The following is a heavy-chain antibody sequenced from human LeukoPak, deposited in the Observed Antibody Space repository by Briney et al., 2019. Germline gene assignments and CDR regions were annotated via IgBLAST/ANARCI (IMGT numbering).Heavy chain of an antibody. Sequence: ASVKVSCKASGYTFTTYNINWVRQAPGQGLEWMGWISGYNGNTNYAQKLQGRVTMTTDTSTSTAYMELRSLKSDDTAVYYCARSGGNWFDPWGQGTLVTVSS. V-gene: IGHV1-18*01. CDR3: ARSGGNWFDP. CDR1: GYTFTTYN. D-gene: IGHD3-10*01. J-gene: IGHJ5*02. CDR2: ISGYNGNT.